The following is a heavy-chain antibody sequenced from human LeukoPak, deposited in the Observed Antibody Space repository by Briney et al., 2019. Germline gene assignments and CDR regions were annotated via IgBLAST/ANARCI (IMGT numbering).Heavy chain of an antibody. CDR2: INPNSGGT. Sequence: ASVKVSCKASGYTFTVYYMHWVRQAPGQGLEWMGRINPNSGGTNYAQKFQGRVTMTRDTSISTAYMELSRLRSEDTAVYYCAREGLSGYYPHYWGQGTLVTVSS. CDR1: GYTFTVYY. V-gene: IGHV1-2*06. J-gene: IGHJ4*02. CDR3: AREGLSGYYPHY. D-gene: IGHD3-22*01.